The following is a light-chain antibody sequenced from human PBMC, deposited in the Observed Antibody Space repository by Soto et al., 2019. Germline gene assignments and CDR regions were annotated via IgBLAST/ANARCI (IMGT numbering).Light chain of an antibody. Sequence: DIQMTQSPSSLSAFVGDRVTISCRASPGISNSVAWYQQKPGKVPKVLIYDESTLQSGVPSRFSGSGSGTDFTLTISSLQPEDVAIYYCQKYNSGLETFGPGTKVDIK. V-gene: IGKV1-27*01. CDR1: PGISNS. CDR2: DES. CDR3: QKYNSGLET. J-gene: IGKJ3*01.